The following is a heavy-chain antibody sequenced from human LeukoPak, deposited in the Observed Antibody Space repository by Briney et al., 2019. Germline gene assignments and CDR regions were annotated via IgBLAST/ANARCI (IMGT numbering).Heavy chain of an antibody. CDR3: AKDIGRYSGSSFDY. D-gene: IGHD1-26*01. CDR2: ISTSSSTI. V-gene: IGHV3-48*04. J-gene: IGHJ4*02. Sequence: PGGSLRLSCAASGFTFSSYSMNWVRQAPGKGLEWVSYISTSSSTIYYADSVKGRFTISRDNSKNSLYLQMNSLRTEDTALYYCAKDIGRYSGSSFDYWGQGTLVTVSS. CDR1: GFTFSSYS.